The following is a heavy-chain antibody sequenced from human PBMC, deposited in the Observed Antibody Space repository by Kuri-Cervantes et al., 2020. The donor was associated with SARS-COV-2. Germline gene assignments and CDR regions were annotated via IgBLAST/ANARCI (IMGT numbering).Heavy chain of an antibody. D-gene: IGHD3-3*01. CDR1: GGSFSGYY. CDR3: ARHQNTLRFLGWLPYFDY. J-gene: IGHJ4*02. V-gene: IGHV4-34*01. Sequence: ESLKISCAVYGGSFSGYYWSWIRQPPGKGLEWIGEINHSGSTNYNPSLKSRVTISVDTSKNQFSLKLSSVTAADTAVYYCARHQNTLRFLGWLPYFDYWGQGTLVTVSS. CDR2: INHSGST.